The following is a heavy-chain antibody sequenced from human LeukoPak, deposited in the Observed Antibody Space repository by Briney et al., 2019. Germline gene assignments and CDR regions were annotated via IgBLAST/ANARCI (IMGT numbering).Heavy chain of an antibody. CDR1: GYTFTSYY. CDR3: AREASYCSGGSCQFDY. Sequence: ASVKVSCKASGYTFTSYYMHWVRQAPGQGLEWMGIINPSGGSTSYAQKFQGRVTMTRDMYTSTVYMELSSLRSEDTAVYYCAREASYCSGGSCQFDYWGQGTLVTVSS. D-gene: IGHD2-15*01. CDR2: INPSGGST. V-gene: IGHV1-46*03. J-gene: IGHJ4*02.